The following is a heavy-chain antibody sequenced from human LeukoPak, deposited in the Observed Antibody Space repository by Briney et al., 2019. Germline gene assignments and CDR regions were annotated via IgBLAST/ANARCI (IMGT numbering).Heavy chain of an antibody. CDR3: AKDRRGNMGTDVTPGWYFHE. V-gene: IGHV3-23*01. D-gene: IGHD4-23*01. J-gene: IGHJ1*01. Sequence: PGGSLRLSCAASGFTFSNYAMSWVRQAPGKGLEWVSTISGTYGSTYYADSVKGRFSISRDNSKNTLYLQMNSLRAEDTAVYYCAKDRRGNMGTDVTPGWYFHEWGQGTLVTVSS. CDR1: GFTFSNYA. CDR2: ISGTYGST.